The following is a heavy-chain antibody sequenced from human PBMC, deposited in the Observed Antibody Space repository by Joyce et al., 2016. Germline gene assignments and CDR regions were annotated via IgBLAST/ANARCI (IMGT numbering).Heavy chain of an antibody. CDR2: ISYDGIYK. CDR3: AKILTATNSSGWFLDY. J-gene: IGHJ4*02. CDR1: GLTLSNYG. Sequence: QVQLVESGGGVVQPGRSLRLSCAASGLTLSNYGVHWVRQAPVKVLELVVVISYDGIYKYYAHSVKGPFTISRDNSKNTVFLEMNSLRTEDTAVYYCAKILTATNSSGWFLDYWGQGTLVTVSS. V-gene: IGHV3-30*18. D-gene: IGHD6-25*01.